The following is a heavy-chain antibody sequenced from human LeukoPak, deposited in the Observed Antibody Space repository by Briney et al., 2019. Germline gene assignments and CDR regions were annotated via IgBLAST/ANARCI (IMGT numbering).Heavy chain of an antibody. Sequence: GESLKISCKSSGYSFTSYWISWVRQMPGKGLEWMGRIDPSDSYTNYSPSFQGHVTISADKSISTAYLQWSSLKASDTAMFYCARPAVDGSGSYPYWGQGTLVTVSS. V-gene: IGHV5-10-1*01. CDR1: GYSFTSYW. J-gene: IGHJ4*02. D-gene: IGHD3-10*01. CDR3: ARPAVDGSGSYPY. CDR2: IDPSDSYT.